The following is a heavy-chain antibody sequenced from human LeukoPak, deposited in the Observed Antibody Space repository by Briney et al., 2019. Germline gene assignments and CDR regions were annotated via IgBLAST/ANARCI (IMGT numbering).Heavy chain of an antibody. V-gene: IGHV3-21*04. CDR3: AKSYDYVWGSYRYSGAFDI. Sequence: PGGSLRLSCAASGFTFSSYSMNWVRQAPGKGLEWVSSISSSSSYIYYADSVKGRFTISRDNSKNTLYLQMNSLRAEDTAVYYCAKSYDYVWGSYRYSGAFDIWGQGTMVTVSS. CDR1: GFTFSSYS. CDR2: ISSSSSYI. D-gene: IGHD3-16*02. J-gene: IGHJ3*02.